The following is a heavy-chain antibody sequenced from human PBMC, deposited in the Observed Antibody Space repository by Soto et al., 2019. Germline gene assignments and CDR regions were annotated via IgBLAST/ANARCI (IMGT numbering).Heavy chain of an antibody. J-gene: IGHJ4*02. V-gene: IGHV4-31*03. CDR3: ARGDYGSLYFDY. Sequence: PSETLSLTCTFSGGSISSGGYYWSWIRQHPGKGLEWIGYIYYSGSTYYNPSLKSRVTISVDTSKNQFSLKLSSVTAADTAVYYCARGDYGSLYFDYWGQGTLVTVSS. CDR2: IYYSGST. D-gene: IGHD4-17*01. CDR1: GGSISSGGYY.